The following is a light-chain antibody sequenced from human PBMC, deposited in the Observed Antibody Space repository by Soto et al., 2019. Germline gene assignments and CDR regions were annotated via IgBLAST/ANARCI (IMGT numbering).Light chain of an antibody. J-gene: IGLJ3*02. Sequence: QSVLTQPPSASGTPGQRVTISCSGSSSNIGSNTVDWYQQLPATAPKLLIYRNNQRPSGVPERFSGSKSGTSASLVISGLQSEDEADYYCAAWDGNLNGVVFGGGTKLTVL. CDR1: SSNIGSNT. CDR2: RNN. CDR3: AAWDGNLNGVV. V-gene: IGLV1-44*01.